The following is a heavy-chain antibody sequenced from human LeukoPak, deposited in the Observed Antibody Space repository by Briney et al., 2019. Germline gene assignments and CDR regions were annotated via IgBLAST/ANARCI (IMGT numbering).Heavy chain of an antibody. D-gene: IGHD2-21*02. V-gene: IGHV4-39*07. Sequence: PSETLSLTCTASGGSISSSNYYWGWIRQPPGKGLEWIGSIYYSGSTYYNPSLKSRVTISVDTSKNQFSLKLSSVTAADTAVYYCARDLGVVVTATPGAFDIWGQGTMVTVSS. CDR3: ARDLGVVVTATPGAFDI. CDR1: GGSISSSNYY. J-gene: IGHJ3*02. CDR2: IYYSGST.